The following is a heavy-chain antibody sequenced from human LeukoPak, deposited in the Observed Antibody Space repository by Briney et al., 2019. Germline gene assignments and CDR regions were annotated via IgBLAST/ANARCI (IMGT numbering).Heavy chain of an antibody. D-gene: IGHD2-2*01. J-gene: IGHJ3*01. Sequence: GGSLRLSCAASGFTFNCYWMSWVRQAPGKGLEWVANIKQDGSEKYYVDSVRGRFTISRDNAKNTLLLQVNSLRAEDTGVYYCAREMGSSSYVLDVWGQGTMVTVSS. V-gene: IGHV3-7*01. CDR2: IKQDGSEK. CDR1: GFTFNCYW. CDR3: AREMGSSSYVLDV.